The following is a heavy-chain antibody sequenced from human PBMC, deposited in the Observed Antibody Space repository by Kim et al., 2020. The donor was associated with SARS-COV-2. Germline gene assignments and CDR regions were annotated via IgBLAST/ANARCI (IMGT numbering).Heavy chain of an antibody. D-gene: IGHD3-22*01. V-gene: IGHV3-11*03. CDR3: ASYPDYYDSSGYQAVNY. J-gene: IGHJ4*02. Sequence: VKGRFTISRDNAKNSLYLQMNSLRAEDTAVYYCASYPDYYDSSGYQAVNYWGQGTLVTVSS.